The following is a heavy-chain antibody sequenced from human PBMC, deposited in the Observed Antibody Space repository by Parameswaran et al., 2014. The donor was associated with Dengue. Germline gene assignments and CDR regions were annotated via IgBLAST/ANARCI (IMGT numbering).Heavy chain of an antibody. CDR2: IIPIFGTA. D-gene: IGHD3-22*01. J-gene: IGHJ6*02. V-gene: IGHV1-69*05. Sequence: WVRQAPGQGLEWMGGIIPIFGTANYAQKFQGRVTITTDESTSTAYMELSSLRSEDTAVYYCARDKGDSSGYPFYGMDVWGQGTTVTVSS. CDR3: ARDKGDSSGYPFYGMDV.